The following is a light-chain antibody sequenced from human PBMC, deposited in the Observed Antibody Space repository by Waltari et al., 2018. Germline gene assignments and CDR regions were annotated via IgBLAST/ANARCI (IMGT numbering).Light chain of an antibody. CDR1: VLAKKY. CDR2: KDS. Sequence: SYELTQPSPVSVSTGQPDRNTCSGDVLAKKYARWFQQKPGQAPVLVIYKDSERPSGIPERFSGSSSGTTVTLTISGAQVEDEADYYCYSAADNNWVFGGGTKLTVL. CDR3: YSAADNNWV. V-gene: IGLV3-27*01. J-gene: IGLJ3*02.